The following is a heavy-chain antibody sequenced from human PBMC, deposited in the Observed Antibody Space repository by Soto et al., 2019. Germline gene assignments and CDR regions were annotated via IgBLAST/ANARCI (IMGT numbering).Heavy chain of an antibody. CDR2: IYYSGST. J-gene: IGHJ6*02. V-gene: IGHV4-31*03. CDR1: GGSISSGGYY. D-gene: IGHD3-3*01. CDR3: ARGMYYDFWSGYYTDYYYYGMDV. Sequence: KASETLSLTCTVSGGSISSGGYYWSWIRQHPGKGLEWIGYIYYSGSTYYNPSLKSRVTISVDTSKNQFSLKLSSVTAADTAVYYCARGMYYDFWSGYYTDYYYYGMDVWGQGTTVTVSS.